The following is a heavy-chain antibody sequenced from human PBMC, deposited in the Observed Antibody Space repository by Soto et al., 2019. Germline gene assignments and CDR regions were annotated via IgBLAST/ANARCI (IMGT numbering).Heavy chain of an antibody. Sequence: EVQLVESGGGLVQPGGSLRLSCAASGFTFSDHYMDWVRQAPGKGLEWVGRTRNKANSYTTEYAASVKGRFTISRDDPKNSLYLQMNSLNSGDPAVNYCASPRSAVSHGGAFDTGAKGTMVTVSS. V-gene: IGHV3-72*01. D-gene: IGHD6-19*01. CDR1: GFTFSDHY. J-gene: IGHJ3*02. CDR3: ASPRSAVSHGGAFDT. CDR2: TRNKANSYTT.